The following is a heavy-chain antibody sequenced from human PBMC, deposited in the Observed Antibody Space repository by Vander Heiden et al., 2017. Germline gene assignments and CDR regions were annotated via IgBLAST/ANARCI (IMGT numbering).Heavy chain of an antibody. Sequence: QVQLVQYGAEVKKPGASVKVSCEASGSTFTGYYRHWVRQAPGQGLEWMGWINPNSGGTNYAQKFQGRVTMTRDTSISTAYMELSRLRSDDTAVYYCARGIAAARDYYGMDVWGQGTTVTVSS. D-gene: IGHD6-13*01. V-gene: IGHV1-2*02. CDR2: INPNSGGT. CDR3: ARGIAAARDYYGMDV. J-gene: IGHJ6*02. CDR1: GSTFTGYY.